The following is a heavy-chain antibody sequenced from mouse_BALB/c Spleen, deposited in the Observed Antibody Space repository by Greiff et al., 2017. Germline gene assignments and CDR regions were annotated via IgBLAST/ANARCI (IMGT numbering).Heavy chain of an antibody. D-gene: IGHD2-4*01. CDR3: ARRNAMIATGAMDY. CDR2: ISSGGSYT. V-gene: IGHV5-6*02. CDR1: GFTFSSYG. J-gene: IGHJ4*01. Sequence: EVQLEESGGDLVKPGGSLKLSCAASGFTFSSYGMSWVRQTPDKRLEWVATISSGGSYTYYPDSVKGRFTISRDNTKNTLYLQMSSLTSEDTAMYYCARRNAMIATGAMDYWGQGTSVTVSS.